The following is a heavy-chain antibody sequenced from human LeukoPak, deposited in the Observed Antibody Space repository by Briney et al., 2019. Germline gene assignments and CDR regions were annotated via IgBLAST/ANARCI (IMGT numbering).Heavy chain of an antibody. Sequence: ASVKVSCKASGYTFTSYYMHWVRQAPGQGLEWMGIINPSGGSTSYAQKFQGRVTMTRDMSTSTVYMELSSLRSEDTAVYYCARAQYVWGSYRDRGYAFDIWGQGTMVTVSS. CDR2: INPSGGST. D-gene: IGHD3-16*02. J-gene: IGHJ3*02. CDR1: GYTFTSYY. V-gene: IGHV1-46*01. CDR3: ARAQYVWGSYRDRGYAFDI.